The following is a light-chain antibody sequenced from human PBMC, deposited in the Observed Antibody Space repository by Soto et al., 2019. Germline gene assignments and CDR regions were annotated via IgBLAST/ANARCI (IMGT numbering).Light chain of an antibody. J-gene: IGKJ1*01. CDR2: DAS. V-gene: IGKV1-5*01. Sequence: DIQLTQSPSTLSASLGDRVTITCRASQSLNNRLAWYQQKPGKAPKLLIYDASTLESGVSSRLSGTGSETECTLTITDLQADDLATYFCHQYKNYSTFGQGTKVDIK. CDR3: HQYKNYST. CDR1: QSLNNR.